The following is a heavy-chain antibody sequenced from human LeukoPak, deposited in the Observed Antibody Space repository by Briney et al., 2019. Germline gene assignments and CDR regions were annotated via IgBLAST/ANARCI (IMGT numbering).Heavy chain of an antibody. V-gene: IGHV5-51*01. CDR2: IYPSDSDT. CDR1: GYSFTDYW. J-gene: IGHJ2*01. CDR3: AKGYWYFDL. Sequence: GESLKVSCKGSGYSFTDYWIGWVRQMPGKGLEWMGIIYPSDSDTKYSPSFQGQVTISVDKSISTAYLQWSSLETSDSAMYYCAKGYWYFDLWGRGILLTVSS.